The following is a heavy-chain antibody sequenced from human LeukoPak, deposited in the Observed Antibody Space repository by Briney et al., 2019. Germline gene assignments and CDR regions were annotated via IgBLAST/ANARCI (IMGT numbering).Heavy chain of an antibody. D-gene: IGHD4-11*01. CDR2: WSDGTNR. Sequence: WSDGTNRYYADSVKGRFSIFRDDSQKRVFLHMNSLRAEDTAVYYCVREAQRGFDYSNSLQYWGQGALVTVSS. J-gene: IGHJ4*02. V-gene: IGHV3-33*01. CDR3: VREAQRGFDYSNSLQY.